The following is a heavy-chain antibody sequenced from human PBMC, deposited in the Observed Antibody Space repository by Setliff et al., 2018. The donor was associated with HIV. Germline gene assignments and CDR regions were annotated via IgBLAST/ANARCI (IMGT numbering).Heavy chain of an antibody. J-gene: IGHJ4*02. CDR1: GFTFTTYA. Sequence: ASVKVSCRASGFTFTTYAVHWVRQAPGQRPEWMGWINAANGKTRYPQRFEARVTITMDTGASTAYMELNSLRSEDSAVYYCARGVIRGVISQGGLDYWGPGTLVTVSS. D-gene: IGHD3-10*01. CDR2: INAANGKT. CDR3: ARGVIRGVISQGGLDY. V-gene: IGHV1-3*01.